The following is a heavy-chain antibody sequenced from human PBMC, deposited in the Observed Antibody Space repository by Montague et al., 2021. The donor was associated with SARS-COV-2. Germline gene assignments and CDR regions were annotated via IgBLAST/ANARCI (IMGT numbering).Heavy chain of an antibody. CDR1: GASISSGSYY. J-gene: IGHJ5*02. V-gene: IGHV4-39*01. CDR3: ASPLNWYYYCSVSYSSWFDP. D-gene: IGHD3-10*01. CDR2: IYYSGST. Sequence: SETLSLTCTVSGASISSGSYYWGWIRQPPGKGLEWIGFIYYSGSTYYNPTLKSRVTISVDTSKNQFSLKLSSVTAADTAVYYCASPLNWYYYCSVSYSSWFDPWGQGTLVTVSS.